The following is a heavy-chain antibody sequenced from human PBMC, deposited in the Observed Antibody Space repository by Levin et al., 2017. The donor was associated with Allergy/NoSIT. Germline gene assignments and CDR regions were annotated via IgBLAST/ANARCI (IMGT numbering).Heavy chain of an antibody. CDR3: ARANAGYSTGYVFDI. CDR1: GGSISSSY. J-gene: IGHJ3*02. Sequence: SQTLSLPCTVSGGSISSSYWSWLRPPPGKGLEWIGCIYYSGSTDYNPSLESRVTISLDRSNNQFSLKLSSVTSADTAVFYCARANAGYSTGYVFDIWGQGTMVTVSS. D-gene: IGHD6-13*01. V-gene: IGHV4-59*01. CDR2: IYYSGST.